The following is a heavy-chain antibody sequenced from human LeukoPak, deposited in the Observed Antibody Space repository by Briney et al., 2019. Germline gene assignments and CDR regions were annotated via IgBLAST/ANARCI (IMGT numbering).Heavy chain of an antibody. CDR1: GYTFTSYG. D-gene: IGHD3-10*01. CDR2: ISAYNGNT. Sequence: GASVKVSCKASGYTFTSYGISWVRQAPGQGLEWMGWISAYNGNTNYAQKLQGRVTMTTDTSTSTAYMELRSLRSDDTAVYYCARTALRGVISSYNCFDPWGQGTLVTVSS. CDR3: ARTALRGVISSYNCFDP. V-gene: IGHV1-18*01. J-gene: IGHJ5*02.